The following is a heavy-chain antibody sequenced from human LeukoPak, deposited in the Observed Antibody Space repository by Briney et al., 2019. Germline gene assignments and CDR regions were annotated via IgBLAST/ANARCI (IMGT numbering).Heavy chain of an antibody. V-gene: IGHV3-30*03. CDR1: GFTFDDYA. D-gene: IGHD4-17*01. CDR2: ISYDEMYQ. CDR3: VRVNYGDYSYYFDY. J-gene: IGHJ4*02. Sequence: GGSLRLSCAASGFTFDDYAMHWVRQAPGKGLEWVAGISYDEMYQYYADSVKGRFTISRDNAKNSVYLQMNSLRAEDTAVYYCVRVNYGDYSYYFDYWGQGTLVTVSS.